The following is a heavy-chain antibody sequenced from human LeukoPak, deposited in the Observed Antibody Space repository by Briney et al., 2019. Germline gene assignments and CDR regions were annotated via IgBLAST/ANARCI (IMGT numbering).Heavy chain of an antibody. D-gene: IGHD3-10*01. CDR3: ARDTGYFGSGGFDQ. Sequence: NPSETLSLTXAVYGGSFSGYYWSWIRQPAGKGLECIGRIYSSGTANYNPSLKSRVTMSVDTSKNQVSLKLTSVTAADTAVYYCARDTGYFGSGGFDQWGQGTLVTVSS. J-gene: IGHJ4*02. V-gene: IGHV4-4*07. CDR1: GGSFSGYY. CDR2: IYSSGTA.